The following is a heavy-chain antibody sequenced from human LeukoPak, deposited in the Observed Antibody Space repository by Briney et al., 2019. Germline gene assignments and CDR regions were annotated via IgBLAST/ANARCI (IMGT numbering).Heavy chain of an antibody. CDR3: ASYGGEEGDFDY. V-gene: IGHV4-34*01. D-gene: IGHD4/OR15-4a*01. CDR1: GGSFSGYY. CDR2: INHSGST. Sequence: SETLSLTCAVYGGSFSGYYWSWIRQAPGKGLEWIGEINHSGSTNYNPSLKSRVTISVDTSKNQFSLKLSSVTAADTAVYYCASYGGEEGDFDYWGQGTLVTVSS. J-gene: IGHJ4*02.